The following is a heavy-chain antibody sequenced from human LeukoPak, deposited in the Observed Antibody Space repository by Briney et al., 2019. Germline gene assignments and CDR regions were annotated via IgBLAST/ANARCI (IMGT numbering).Heavy chain of an antibody. CDR2: ISSSSSYI. CDR3: ARDVARSRGY. CDR1: GFTFSSYS. J-gene: IGHJ4*02. Sequence: GGSLRLSCAASGFTFSSYSMNWARQAPGKGLEWVSSISSSSSYIYYADSVKGRFTISRDNAKNSLYLQMNSLRVEDTAVYYCARDVARSRGYWGQGTLVTVSS. D-gene: IGHD3-10*01. V-gene: IGHV3-21*01.